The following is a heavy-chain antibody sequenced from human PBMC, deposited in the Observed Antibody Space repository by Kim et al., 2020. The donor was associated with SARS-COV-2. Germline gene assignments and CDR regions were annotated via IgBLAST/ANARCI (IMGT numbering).Heavy chain of an antibody. CDR1: GGSFSGYY. D-gene: IGHD3-10*01. CDR2: INHSGST. CDR3: ARGYNYYYGSGSYLY. Sequence: SETLSLTCAVYGGSFSGYYWSWIRQPPGKGLEWIGEINHSGSTNYNPSLKSRVTISVDTSKNQFSLKLSSVTAADTAVYYCARGYNYYYGSGSYLYWGQGTLVTVSS. J-gene: IGHJ4*02. V-gene: IGHV4-34*01.